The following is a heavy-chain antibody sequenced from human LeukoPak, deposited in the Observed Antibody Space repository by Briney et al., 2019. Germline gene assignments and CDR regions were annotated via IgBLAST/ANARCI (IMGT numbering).Heavy chain of an antibody. D-gene: IGHD3-22*01. CDR3: ARLRRSSGYYHDY. Sequence: SETPSLTCTVSGGSISGSSYYRGWIRQPPGKGLEWIGSLYYSGSTYYSPSLKSRVTISVDTSKNQFSLKLSSVTAADTAVYYCARLRRSSGYYHDYWGQGTSVTVSS. V-gene: IGHV4-39*01. CDR2: LYYSGST. J-gene: IGHJ4*02. CDR1: GGSISGSSYY.